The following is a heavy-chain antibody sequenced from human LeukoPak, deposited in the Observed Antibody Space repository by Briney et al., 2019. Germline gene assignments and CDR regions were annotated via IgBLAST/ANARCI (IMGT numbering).Heavy chain of an antibody. V-gene: IGHV4-59*12. D-gene: IGHD3-22*01. Sequence: SETLSLTCTVSGGSISSYYWSWIRQPPGKGLEWIGSIYYSGSTYYNPSLKSRVTISVDTSKNQFSLKLSSVTAADTAVYYCAREGHSSGYYYEGAFDIWGQGTMVTVSS. J-gene: IGHJ3*02. CDR1: GGSISSYY. CDR2: IYYSGST. CDR3: AREGHSSGYYYEGAFDI.